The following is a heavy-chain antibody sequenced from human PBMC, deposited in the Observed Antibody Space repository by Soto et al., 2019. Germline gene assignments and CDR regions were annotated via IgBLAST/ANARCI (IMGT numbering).Heavy chain of an antibody. Sequence: PSETLSLTCAVYGGSFSGYYWSWIRQPPGKGLEWIGEINHSGSTNYNPSLKSRVTISVDTSKNQFSLKLSSVTAADTAVYYCARSYSSSWLGYWGQGTLVTVSS. CDR2: INHSGST. V-gene: IGHV4-34*01. CDR3: ARSYSSSWLGY. J-gene: IGHJ4*02. D-gene: IGHD6-13*01. CDR1: GGSFSGYY.